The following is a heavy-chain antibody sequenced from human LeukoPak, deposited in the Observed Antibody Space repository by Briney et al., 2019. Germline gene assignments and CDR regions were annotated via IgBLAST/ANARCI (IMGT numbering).Heavy chain of an antibody. CDR3: ARGNGALGPVPPAMPPYYYSGMDV. CDR2: ISHDGSSN. D-gene: IGHD2-2*01. CDR1: EFTFSTYA. V-gene: IGHV3-30*04. Sequence: GRSLRLSCAASEFTFSTYAMHWVRQAPGKGLEWVAVISHDGSSNYYADSVKGRFTISRDNPKNTLYLQMHTLRAEDTAVYYCARGNGALGPVPPAMPPYYYSGMDVWGQGTTVTVSS. J-gene: IGHJ6*02.